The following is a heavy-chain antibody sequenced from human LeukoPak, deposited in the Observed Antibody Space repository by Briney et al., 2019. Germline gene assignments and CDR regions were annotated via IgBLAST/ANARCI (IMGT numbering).Heavy chain of an antibody. CDR3: AKETGSPYYYMDV. CDR2: ISYDGSNK. J-gene: IGHJ6*03. CDR1: GFTFSSYA. V-gene: IGHV3-30*04. D-gene: IGHD1-26*01. Sequence: GGSLRLSCAASGFTFSSYAMHWVRQAPGKGLEWVAVISYDGSNKYYADSVKGRFTISRDNSKNTLYLQMNSLRAEDTAVYYCAKETGSPYYYMDVWGKGTTVTVSS.